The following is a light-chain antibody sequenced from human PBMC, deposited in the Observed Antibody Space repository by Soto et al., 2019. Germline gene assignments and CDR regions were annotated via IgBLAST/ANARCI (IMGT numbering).Light chain of an antibody. Sequence: QSVLTQPPSVSAAPGQRVTISCSGSSSNIGNNYVSWYQQLPGTAPKLLIYDNNNRASGIPDRFSGSKSGTSATLGITGLQTGDEADYYCGTWDSSLSAGVFGGGTQLTVL. CDR1: SSNIGNNY. J-gene: IGLJ3*02. CDR3: GTWDSSLSAGV. V-gene: IGLV1-51*01. CDR2: DNN.